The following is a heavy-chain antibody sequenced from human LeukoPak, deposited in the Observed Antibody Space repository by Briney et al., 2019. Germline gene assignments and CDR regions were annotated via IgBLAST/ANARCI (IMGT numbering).Heavy chain of an antibody. J-gene: IGHJ4*02. V-gene: IGHV1-2*02. D-gene: IGHD5/OR15-5a*01. Sequence: ASVKVSCKASGYTFTGYYMHWVRQAPGQGLEWMGWINPNSGGTNYAQKFQGRVTMTRDTSISTAYMELSRLRSDDTAVYYCARASTMHMGITTPAVYWGQGALVTVSS. CDR3: ARASTMHMGITTPAVY. CDR1: GYTFTGYY. CDR2: INPNSGGT.